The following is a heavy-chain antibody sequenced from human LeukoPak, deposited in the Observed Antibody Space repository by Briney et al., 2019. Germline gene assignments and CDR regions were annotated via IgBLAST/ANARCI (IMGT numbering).Heavy chain of an antibody. Sequence: PGESLRLSCAASGFTFNNYWMTWVRQGPGKGLEWVANIKPGGNEKYYVDSVKGRFTISRDNVKNSLYLQMNSLRAEDTAIYYCATFRFLGTWGQGTMVTVSP. D-gene: IGHD3-3*01. V-gene: IGHV3-7*03. CDR2: IKPGGNEK. J-gene: IGHJ3*01. CDR1: GFTFNNYW. CDR3: ATFRFLGT.